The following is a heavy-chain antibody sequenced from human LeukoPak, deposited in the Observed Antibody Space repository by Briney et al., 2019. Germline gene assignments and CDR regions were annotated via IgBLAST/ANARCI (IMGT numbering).Heavy chain of an antibody. V-gene: IGHV3-43*02. J-gene: IGHJ4*02. CDR3: AKEDYSSSWYALDY. Sequence: GGSLRLSCAASGFTFDDYAIYWVRQGPGKGLEWVSLFSGDGGSIYYADSVKGRFTISRDNSKNSLYLQMNSLRTEDTALYYCAKEDYSSSWYALDYWGQGTLVTVSS. CDR1: GFTFDDYA. D-gene: IGHD6-13*01. CDR2: FSGDGGSI.